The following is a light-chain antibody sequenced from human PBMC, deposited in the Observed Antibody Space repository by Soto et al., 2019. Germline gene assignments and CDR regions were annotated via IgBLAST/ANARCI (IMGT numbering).Light chain of an antibody. J-gene: IGLJ3*02. Sequence: QSALTQPASVSGSPGQSITISCTGTSSDVGGYNYVSWYQQHPGKAPKLMIYDVSTRPSGVSNRFSGSKSGNTASLTISGLQAEDEADYYCSSYTSSSTPGRVFGGGTKVTVL. CDR2: DVS. V-gene: IGLV2-14*01. CDR3: SSYTSSSTPGRV. CDR1: SSDVGGYNY.